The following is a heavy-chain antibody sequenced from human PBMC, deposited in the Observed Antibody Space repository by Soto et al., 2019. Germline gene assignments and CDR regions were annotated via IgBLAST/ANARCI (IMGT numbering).Heavy chain of an antibody. CDR2: ILNDGSNR. V-gene: IGHV3-33*01. Sequence: QVQLVESGGGVVQPGRSLRLSCAASEFTFSNYGMHWVRQAPGKGLEWVAVILNDGSNRYHADSVKDRFTISRDNSKKTLYLQMNSRRAEATAVYYCARDDEYSGNGMDVWGQGTTVTVS. J-gene: IGHJ6*02. CDR1: EFTFSNYG. D-gene: IGHD3-10*01. CDR3: ARDDEYSGNGMDV.